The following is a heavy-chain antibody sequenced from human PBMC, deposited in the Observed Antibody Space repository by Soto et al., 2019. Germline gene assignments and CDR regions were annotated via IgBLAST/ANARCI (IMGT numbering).Heavy chain of an antibody. CDR3: ARLPIPLNYYDSSAYSPFDH. D-gene: IGHD3-22*01. V-gene: IGHV3-30-3*01. J-gene: IGHJ4*02. CDR2: ISYDGSNK. Sequence: QEQLVESGGGVVQPGRSLTVSCAASGFPFSDYAMHWVRQAPGKGLEWVAVISYDGSNKYYADSVKARFTISRDNSKNTLFLQMNSLRTEDTALYYCARLPIPLNYYDSSAYSPFDHWGQGTLVTVSS. CDR1: GFPFSDYA.